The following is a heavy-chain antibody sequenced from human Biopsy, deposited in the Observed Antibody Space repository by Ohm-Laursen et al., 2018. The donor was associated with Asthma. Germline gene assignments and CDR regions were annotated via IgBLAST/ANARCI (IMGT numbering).Heavy chain of an antibody. CDR1: GGTFSNLA. V-gene: IGHV1-69*01. J-gene: IGHJ6*02. CDR3: ARCQVGYSSGWSLLLKKIYYSGMDV. D-gene: IGHD6-19*01. CDR2: IMTVFGTT. Sequence: SSVKVSCKAPGGTFSNLAISWVRQAPGQGLEWLGGIMTVFGTTNYAQKFQGRVTITADESTSTAYMEVTSLRSEDTAIYYCARCQVGYSSGWSLLLKKIYYSGMDVWGQGNAVTVSS.